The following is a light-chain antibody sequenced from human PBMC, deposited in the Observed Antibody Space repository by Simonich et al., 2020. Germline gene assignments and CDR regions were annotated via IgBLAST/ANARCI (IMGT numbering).Light chain of an antibody. CDR3: MQGTHWPPT. CDR1: QSLVHSDGKTY. V-gene: IGKV2-30*02. J-gene: IGKJ1*01. Sequence: DVVMTQSPLSLPVTLGQPASISCRSSQSLVHSDGKTYLNWFQQRTGQSPRRLIYKVSNRDSGVPDRFSGSGSGTDFTLKISRVEAEDVGVYYCMQGTHWPPTFGQGTKVEIK. CDR2: KVS.